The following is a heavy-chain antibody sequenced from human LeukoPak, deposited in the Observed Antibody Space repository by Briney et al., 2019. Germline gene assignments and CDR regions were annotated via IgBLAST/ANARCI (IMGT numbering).Heavy chain of an antibody. D-gene: IGHD5-18*01. Sequence: PSETLSLTCTVSGGSISSSSYYWGWIRQPPGKGLEWIRSIYYSGSTYYNPSLKSRVTISVDTSKNQFSLKLSSVTAADTAVYYCARPRRTAMVTSFDYWGQGTLVTVSS. J-gene: IGHJ4*02. V-gene: IGHV4-39*01. CDR1: GGSISSSSYY. CDR3: ARPRRTAMVTSFDY. CDR2: IYYSGST.